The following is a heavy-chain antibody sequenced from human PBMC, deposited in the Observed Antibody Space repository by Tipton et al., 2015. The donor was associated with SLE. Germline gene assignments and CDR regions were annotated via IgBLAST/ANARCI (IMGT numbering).Heavy chain of an antibody. CDR2: ISYDGSNK. V-gene: IGHV3-30*04. CDR3: AKDGGTPHFDY. D-gene: IGHD3-16*01. CDR1: GFTFSSYA. Sequence: RSLRLSCAASGFTFSSYAMHWVRQAPGKGLEWVAVISYDGSNKYYADSVKGRFTISRDNSKNTLYLQMNSLRTEDTALYYCAKDGGTPHFDYWGQGTLVTVSS. J-gene: IGHJ4*02.